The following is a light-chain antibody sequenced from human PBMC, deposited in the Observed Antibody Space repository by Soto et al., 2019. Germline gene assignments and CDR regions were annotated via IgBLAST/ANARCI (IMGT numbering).Light chain of an antibody. CDR1: QGIGSW. J-gene: IGKJ5*01. CDR3: QYPHTFPIA. CDR2: PAS. V-gene: IGKV1-12*01. Sequence: EIQMTQSPSSVSASVGDRVTITCRASQGIGSWLAWYQQKPGEAPKLLIYPASSLQSGVPSRFSGSGSGTDFSLTINSLQPEDFATYFYQYPHTFPIAFGQGTRLEI.